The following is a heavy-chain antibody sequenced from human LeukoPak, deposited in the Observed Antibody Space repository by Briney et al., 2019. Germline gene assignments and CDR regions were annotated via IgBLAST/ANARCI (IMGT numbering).Heavy chain of an antibody. J-gene: IGHJ3*02. CDR3: AKVRLVATQYDAFDI. CDR2: IYNSGGT. CDR1: GGSITTYY. V-gene: IGHV4-59*01. D-gene: IGHD5-12*01. Sequence: SETLSLTCTVSGGSITTYYWSWVRQPPGEGLEWIGYIYNSGGTSYNPSLKSRVTLSIDTSKNQFSLNLRSVTAADTAVYYCAKVRLVATQYDAFDIWGRGTMVTVSS.